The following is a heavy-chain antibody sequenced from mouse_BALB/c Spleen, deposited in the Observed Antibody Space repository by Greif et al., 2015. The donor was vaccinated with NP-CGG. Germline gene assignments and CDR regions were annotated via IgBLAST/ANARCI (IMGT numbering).Heavy chain of an antibody. D-gene: IGHD4-1*01. Sequence: VQLQQSGAELVRPGVSVKISCKGSGYTFTDYAMHWVKQSHAKSLEWIGVISTYYGDASYNQKFKGKATMTVDKSSSTAYMELARLTSEDSAIYYCAREGETGTGFDYWGQGTTLTVSS. V-gene: IGHV1S137*01. CDR1: GYTFTDYA. CDR2: ISTYYGDA. J-gene: IGHJ2*01. CDR3: AREGETGTGFDY.